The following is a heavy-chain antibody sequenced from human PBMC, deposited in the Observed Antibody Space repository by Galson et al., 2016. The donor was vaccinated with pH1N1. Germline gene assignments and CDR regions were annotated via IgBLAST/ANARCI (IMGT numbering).Heavy chain of an antibody. J-gene: IGHJ4*02. Sequence: SLRLSCAASGFTFSSYDMHWVRQAPGKGLEWVAFIRYDGSNNDGSNKYYIDSVKGRFTVSRDNSKNTLYLQMRSLRAEDTAVYCCAKKRGFGDLLYNFDYWGQGTLVTVSS. D-gene: IGHD3-10*01. CDR1: GFTFSSYD. V-gene: IGHV3-30*02. CDR2: IRYDGSNNDGSNK. CDR3: AKKRGFGDLLYNFDY.